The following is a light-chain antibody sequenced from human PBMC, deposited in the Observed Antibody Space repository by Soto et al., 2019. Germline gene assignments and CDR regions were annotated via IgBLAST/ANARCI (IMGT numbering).Light chain of an antibody. V-gene: IGKV1-39*01. Sequence: DIQMTQSPSSLSASVGDRVTITCRASQSISNYLNWYQQKPGKAPKPLIYGTSSLQSGVPSRFSGSGSGTDFTLTISSLQPEEFATYYCQQSYGSPPYTFGQGTKLEIK. CDR3: QQSYGSPPYT. J-gene: IGKJ2*01. CDR1: QSISNY. CDR2: GTS.